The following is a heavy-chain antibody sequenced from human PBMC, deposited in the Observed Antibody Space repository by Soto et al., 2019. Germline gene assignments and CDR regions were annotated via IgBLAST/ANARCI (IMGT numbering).Heavy chain of an antibody. CDR1: GVGISDYE. Sequence: PGGTLRLSCAVSGVGISDYEMNLIRQPPGKGLEWVSYICVSGSTVYYADSAQCRCNSSRDNPKNSVFIQNNTLTEEDAAIYSCARNPSGQWVRQLYCDLWDQGTLVTVSS. J-gene: IGHJ4*02. D-gene: IGHD1-26*01. CDR3: ARNPSGQWVRQLYCDL. V-gene: IGHV3-48*03. CDR2: ICVSGSTV.